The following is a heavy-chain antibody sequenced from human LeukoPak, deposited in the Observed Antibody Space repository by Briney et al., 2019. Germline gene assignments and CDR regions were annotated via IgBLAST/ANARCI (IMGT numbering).Heavy chain of an antibody. D-gene: IGHD4-17*01. V-gene: IGHV4-4*02. CDR2: VYHSGST. CDR1: GGSISSSNW. Sequence: SGTLSLTCAVSGGSISSSNWWSWVRQPPGKGLEWIGEVYHSGSTNYNPSLKSRVTISVDKSKNQFSLKLSSVTAADTAVYYCAREGVHDYGDYGTDYWGQGTLVTVSS. J-gene: IGHJ4*02. CDR3: AREGVHDYGDYGTDY.